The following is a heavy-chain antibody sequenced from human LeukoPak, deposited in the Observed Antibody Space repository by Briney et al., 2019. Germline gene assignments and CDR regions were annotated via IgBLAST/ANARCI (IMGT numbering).Heavy chain of an antibody. CDR2: IDPPSGAT. CDR3: ARSGFSTCFYLDF. Sequence: ASVKVSCKASGYTFTGYFIHWLRQAPGQGLEWMGWIDPPSGATNSAQKFQDRVTMTRDRSIGTAYMEMRGLNCDDTAIYYCARSGFSTCFYLDFWGQGTLVPVSS. CDR1: GYTFTGYF. J-gene: IGHJ4*02. D-gene: IGHD6-13*01. V-gene: IGHV1-2*02.